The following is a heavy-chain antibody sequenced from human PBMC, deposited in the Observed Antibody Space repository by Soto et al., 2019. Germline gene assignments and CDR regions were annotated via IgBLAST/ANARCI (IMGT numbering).Heavy chain of an antibody. Sequence: WETLSLTCAVYGVSFSGYYWSCIRQPPGRGLEWIGEINHSGSTNYNPSLKSRVTISVDTSKNQFSLKLSSVTAADTAVYYCAREGGATHHFEYWGQGTLVTVS. CDR1: GVSFSGYY. V-gene: IGHV4-34*01. CDR2: INHSGST. J-gene: IGHJ4*02. D-gene: IGHD1-26*01. CDR3: AREGGATHHFEY.